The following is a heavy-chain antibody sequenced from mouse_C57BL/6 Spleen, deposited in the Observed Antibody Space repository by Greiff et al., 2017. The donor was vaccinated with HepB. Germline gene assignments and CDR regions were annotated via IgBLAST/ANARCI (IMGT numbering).Heavy chain of an antibody. CDR2: ISSGGSYT. CDR1: GFTFSSYG. Sequence: DVQLVESGGDLVKPGGSLKLSCAASGFTFSSYGMSWVRQTPDKRLEWVATISSGGSYTYYPDSVKGRFTISRDNAKNTLYLQMSSLKSEDTAMYYCARGGNYSYYFDYWGQGTTLTVSS. CDR3: ARGGNYSYYFDY. V-gene: IGHV5-6*01. J-gene: IGHJ2*01. D-gene: IGHD2-1*01.